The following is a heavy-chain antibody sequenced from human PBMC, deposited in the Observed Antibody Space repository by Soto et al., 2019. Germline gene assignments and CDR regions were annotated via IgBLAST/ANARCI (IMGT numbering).Heavy chain of an antibody. CDR3: ARDSDYDIGAFDI. Sequence: EVQLVESGGGLVQPGGSLRLSCVASGFSFSGYWMHWVRQAPGKGLVWVSRIKSDGISTTYADSVKGRFTISRDNGKNTLYLQMNSLRAEETAVYYCARDSDYDIGAFDIWGQGTMVTVSS. V-gene: IGHV3-74*01. J-gene: IGHJ3*02. D-gene: IGHD3-22*01. CDR1: GFSFSGYW. CDR2: IKSDGIST.